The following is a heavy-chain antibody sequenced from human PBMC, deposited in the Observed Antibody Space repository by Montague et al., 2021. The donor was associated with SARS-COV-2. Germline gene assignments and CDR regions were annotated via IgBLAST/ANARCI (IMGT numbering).Heavy chain of an antibody. D-gene: IGHD2-15*01. J-gene: IGHJ4*02. V-gene: IGHV4-59*08. CDR1: GGSISSYY. CDR3: ARRALGYCSGGSCYSGFDY. CDR2: INYSGST. Sequence: SETLSLTCTVYGGSISSYYWSWIRQPPGKGLEWIGYINYSGSTNYNPSLKSRVIISVDTSKKQFSLKLSSVTAADTAVYYCARRALGYCSGGSCYSGFDYWGQGTLVTVSS.